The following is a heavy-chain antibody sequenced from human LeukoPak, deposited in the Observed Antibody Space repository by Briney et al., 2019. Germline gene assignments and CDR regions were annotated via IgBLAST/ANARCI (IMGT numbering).Heavy chain of an antibody. CDR2: IKPDGSEG. D-gene: IGHD2-2*01. Sequence: QAGGSLRLSCAAFGFTFESYWMSWVRQAPGKGPEWVANIKPDGSEGSSVDSVKGRFTISRDNAKNSLDLQMTSLTIDDTAVYYCARGSVVAANFDFWGQGTLVTVSS. V-gene: IGHV3-7*04. J-gene: IGHJ4*02. CDR1: GFTFESYW. CDR3: ARGSVVAANFDF.